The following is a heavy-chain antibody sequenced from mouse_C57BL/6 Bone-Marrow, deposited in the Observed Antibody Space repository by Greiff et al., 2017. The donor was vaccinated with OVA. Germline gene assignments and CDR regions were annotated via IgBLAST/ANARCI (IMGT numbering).Heavy chain of an antibody. CDR3: AREGDYYGSSFTADYAMDY. D-gene: IGHD1-1*01. CDR1: GYTFTSYG. Sequence: QVQLQQSGAELARPGASVKLSCKASGYTFTSYGISWVKQRTGQGLEWIGEIYPRSGNTYYNEKFKGKATLTADKSSSTAYMELRSLTSEDSAVYFCAREGDYYGSSFTADYAMDYWGQGTSVTVSS. J-gene: IGHJ4*01. CDR2: IYPRSGNT. V-gene: IGHV1-81*01.